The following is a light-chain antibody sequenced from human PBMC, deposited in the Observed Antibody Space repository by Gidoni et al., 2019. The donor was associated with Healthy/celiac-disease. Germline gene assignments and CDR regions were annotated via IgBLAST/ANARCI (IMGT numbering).Light chain of an antibody. CDR1: QSVSSN. CDR3: QQYNNWPPCS. J-gene: IGKJ2*04. CDR2: GAS. Sequence: ELVMTQSPATLSVSPGDRATLSCRASQSVSSNLAWYQQKPGQAPRLLIYGASTRATGIPARFSGSGSGTEFTLTISSLQSEDFAVYYCQQYNNWPPCSFGQGTKLEIK. V-gene: IGKV3-15*01.